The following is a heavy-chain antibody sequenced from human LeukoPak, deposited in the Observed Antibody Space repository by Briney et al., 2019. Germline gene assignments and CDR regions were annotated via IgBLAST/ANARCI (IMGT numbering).Heavy chain of an antibody. Sequence: ASVKLSCKASVSTFTSYYMHWVRQAPGQGLEWMGWINPNSGGTNYAQKFQGRVTMTRDTSISTAYMELSRLRSDDTAVYYCARRYDILTGYYWFDYWGQGTLVTVSS. J-gene: IGHJ4*02. CDR3: ARRYDILTGYYWFDY. V-gene: IGHV1-2*02. CDR2: INPNSGGT. CDR1: VSTFTSYY. D-gene: IGHD3-9*01.